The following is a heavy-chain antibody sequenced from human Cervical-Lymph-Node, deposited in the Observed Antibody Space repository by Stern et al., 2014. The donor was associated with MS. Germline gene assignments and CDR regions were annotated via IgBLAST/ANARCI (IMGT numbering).Heavy chain of an antibody. D-gene: IGHD6-6*01. Sequence: QVQLVQSGPGLVKPSETLSLTCTVSGGSTSSYYWSWIRQPPGKGLEWIGYISSSGGTKHNPSPKSRVTISLDPSQNQLSLNLSSVTAADTAVYYCARGYTTSSGRPDYWGQGTLVTVSS. J-gene: IGHJ4*02. CDR2: ISSSGGT. V-gene: IGHV4-4*08. CDR3: ARGYTTSSGRPDY. CDR1: GGSTSSYY.